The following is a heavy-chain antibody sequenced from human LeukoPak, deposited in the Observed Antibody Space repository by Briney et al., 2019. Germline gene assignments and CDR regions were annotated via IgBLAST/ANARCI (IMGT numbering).Heavy chain of an antibody. V-gene: IGHV3-21*01. Sequence: GGSLRLSCAASGFTFSSYSMNWVRQAPGKGLEWVSSISSSSSYIYYADSVKGRFTISRDTAKNSLYLKMNSLRAADTAVYYCARVLSRVYCSGGSCYSDYWGQGTLVTVSS. D-gene: IGHD2-15*01. J-gene: IGHJ4*02. CDR2: ISSSSSYI. CDR1: GFTFSSYS. CDR3: ARVLSRVYCSGGSCYSDY.